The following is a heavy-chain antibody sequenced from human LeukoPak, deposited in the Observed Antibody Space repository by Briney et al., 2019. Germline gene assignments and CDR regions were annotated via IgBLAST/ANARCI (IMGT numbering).Heavy chain of an antibody. CDR3: AREWELRGAYYMDV. Sequence: GGSLRLSCAASGFTFSSYWMHWVRQAPGKGLVWVSRISSDGGNTVYADSVKGRFTISRDNANDTLYLQMDSLRGEDTALYYCAREWELRGAYYMDVWGKGTTVTVSS. J-gene: IGHJ6*03. D-gene: IGHD1-26*01. CDR2: ISSDGGNT. V-gene: IGHV3-74*01. CDR1: GFTFSSYW.